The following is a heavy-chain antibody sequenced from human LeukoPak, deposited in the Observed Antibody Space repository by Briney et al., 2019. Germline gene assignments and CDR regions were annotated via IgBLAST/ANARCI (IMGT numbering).Heavy chain of an antibody. D-gene: IGHD1-26*01. CDR3: TRSPSLGGRYWGFDY. Sequence: GGSLRLSCAASGFTFSTYWMHWVRQAPEKGLVWVSRLSPDGSSSIYADSVKGRFTVSRDNAKNTLYLQMNGLRAEDTAVYYCTRSPSLGGRYWGFDYWGQGALVTVSS. V-gene: IGHV3-74*01. CDR1: GFTFSTYW. J-gene: IGHJ4*02. CDR2: LSPDGSSS.